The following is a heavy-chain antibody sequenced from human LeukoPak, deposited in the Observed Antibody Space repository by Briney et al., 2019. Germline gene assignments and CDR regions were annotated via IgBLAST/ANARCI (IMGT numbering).Heavy chain of an antibody. CDR1: GSTFSNYA. CDR3: AKDRSRTTVTNDACDF. Sequence: QPGGSRRLSCAASGSTFSNYAMSWVRQAPGKGLEWVSAISGSGRNTYYENSVRGRFSISRDNSKNTLFLQMNSLRAEDTAVYFCAKDRSRTTVTNDACDFWGPGTMVTVSS. CDR2: ISGSGRNT. J-gene: IGHJ3*01. V-gene: IGHV3-23*01. D-gene: IGHD4-11*01.